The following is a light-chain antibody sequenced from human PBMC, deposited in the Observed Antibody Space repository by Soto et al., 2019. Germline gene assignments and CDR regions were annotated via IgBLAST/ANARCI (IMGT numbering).Light chain of an antibody. V-gene: IGKV1-39*01. J-gene: IGKJ4*01. CDR1: QSISSY. Sequence: DIQMTQSPSSLSASVGDRVTITCRASQSISSYLNWYQQKPGKAPNLLIYAASRLQSGVPSRFSGSASGTYFTLTISSLQREDFATYYCQQSFRTPRTFGRGTKVEFK. CDR2: AAS. CDR3: QQSFRTPRT.